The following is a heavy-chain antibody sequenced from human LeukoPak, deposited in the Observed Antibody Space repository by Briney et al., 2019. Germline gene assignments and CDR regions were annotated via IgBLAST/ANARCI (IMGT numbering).Heavy chain of an antibody. D-gene: IGHD2-2*01. CDR2: IYPGDSDT. CDR1: GYSFTSYW. CDR3: ASPRTEYCSSTSCYHYFDY. V-gene: IGHV5-51*01. J-gene: IGHJ4*02. Sequence: GESLKISCKGSGYSFTSYWIGWVRQMPGKGLEWMGIIYPGDSDTRYSPSFQGQVTISADKSISTAYLQWSSLKASDTAMYYCASPRTEYCSSTSCYHYFDYWGQGTLVTVSS.